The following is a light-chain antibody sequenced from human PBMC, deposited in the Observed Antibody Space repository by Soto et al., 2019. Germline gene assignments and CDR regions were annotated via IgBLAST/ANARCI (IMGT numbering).Light chain of an antibody. J-gene: IGLJ2*01. V-gene: IGLV1-40*01. CDR3: QSYDSSLSGNVV. CDR2: YND. CDR1: SSNLGSGFD. Sequence: QSVLTQPPSVSGAPGQRVTISCTGSSSNLGSGFDVQWYQQLPGTAPKLLIYYNDNRPSGVPDRFSGSKSGTSASLAITGIQADDEADYYCQSYDSSLSGNVVFGGGTKLTVL.